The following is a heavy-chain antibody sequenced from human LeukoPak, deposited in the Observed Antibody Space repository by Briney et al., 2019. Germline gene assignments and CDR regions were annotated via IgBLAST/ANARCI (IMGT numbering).Heavy chain of an antibody. D-gene: IGHD3-10*01. CDR2: IYYSGST. CDR3: ARGDFWWFGELLDP. Sequence: PSETLSLTCTVSGGSISSYYWSWIRQPPGKGLEWIGYIYYSGSTNYNPSLKGRVTISVDTSKNQFSLKLSSVTAADTAVYYCARGDFWWFGELLDPWGQGTLVTVSS. CDR1: GGSISSYY. J-gene: IGHJ5*02. V-gene: IGHV4-59*01.